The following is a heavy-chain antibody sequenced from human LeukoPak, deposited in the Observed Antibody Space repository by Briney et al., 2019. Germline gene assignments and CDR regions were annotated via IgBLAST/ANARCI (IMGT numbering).Heavy chain of an antibody. D-gene: IGHD3-10*01. CDR3: ARGVSSRGVIYY. CDR1: GFTFSSYA. Sequence: GRSLRLSCAASGFTFSSYAMHWVRQAPGKGLEWVAVISYDGSNKYYADSVKGRFTISRDNSKNTLYLQMNSLRAEDTAVYYCARGVSSRGVIYYWGQGTLVTVSS. J-gene: IGHJ4*02. CDR2: ISYDGSNK. V-gene: IGHV3-30*01.